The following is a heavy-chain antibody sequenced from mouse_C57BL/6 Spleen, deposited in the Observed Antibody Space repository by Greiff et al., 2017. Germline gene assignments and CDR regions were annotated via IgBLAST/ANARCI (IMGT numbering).Heavy chain of an antibody. D-gene: IGHD1-1*01. V-gene: IGHV1-54*01. CDR2: INPGSGGT. Sequence: QVQLQQSGAELVRPGTSVKVSCKASGYAFTNYLIEWVKQRPGQGLEWIGVINPGSGGTNYNEKFKGKATLTADKSSSTAYMQLSSLTSEDSAVFYCAGYYYGSSDDMDYWGQGTSVTVSS. J-gene: IGHJ4*01. CDR3: AGYYYGSSDDMDY. CDR1: GYAFTNYL.